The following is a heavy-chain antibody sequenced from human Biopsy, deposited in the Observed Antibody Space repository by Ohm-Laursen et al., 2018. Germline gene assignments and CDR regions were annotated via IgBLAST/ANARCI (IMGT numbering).Heavy chain of an antibody. J-gene: IGHJ2*01. CDR2: VYYTGST. CDR1: GDSISSYY. CDR3: ARYRGFYSDRTVPGYFDL. V-gene: IGHV4-59*01. Sequence: SVTLSFTCTVSGDSISSYYWSWIRQPPGKGLEWIGYVYYTGSTDYNTFLQSRFTISLDTSKNHFSLRLRSVTPADTAIYYCARYRGFYSDRTVPGYFDLWGRGTLVTVSS. D-gene: IGHD3-22*01.